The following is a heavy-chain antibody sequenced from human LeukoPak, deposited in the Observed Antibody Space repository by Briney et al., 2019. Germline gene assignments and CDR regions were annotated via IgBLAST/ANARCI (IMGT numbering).Heavy chain of an antibody. CDR1: GLTFTNAW. CDR3: TTGRSGGSCPY. CDR2: IKSKTDGGTT. V-gene: IGHV3-15*01. J-gene: IGHJ4*02. Sequence: PGGPLRLSCAASGLTFTNAWKSWVRQAPGKGLEWVRRIKSKTDGGTTDYAAPVKGRFTISRDDSKNTLYLEMNSLKIEDTAVYYCTTGRSGGSCPYWGQGTLVTVSS. D-gene: IGHD2-15*01.